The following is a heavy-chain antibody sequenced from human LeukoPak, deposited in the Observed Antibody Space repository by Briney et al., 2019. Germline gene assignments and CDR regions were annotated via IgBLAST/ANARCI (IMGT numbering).Heavy chain of an antibody. D-gene: IGHD6-6*01. CDR2: IHHSGST. J-gene: IGHJ3*01. V-gene: IGHV4-38-2*02. CDR3: ARHPSGNAFDF. Sequence: PSETLSLICTVSGYSIRSGYYWSWIRQPPGKGLEWIATIHHSGSTYYNPSLKGRVAISVDTSKNQFSLKVTSLAAADTAVYYCARHPSGNAFDFWGQGTMVTVSS. CDR1: GYSIRSGYY.